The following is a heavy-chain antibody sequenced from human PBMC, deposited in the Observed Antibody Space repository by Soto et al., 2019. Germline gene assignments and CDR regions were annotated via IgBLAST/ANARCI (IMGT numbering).Heavy chain of an antibody. J-gene: IGHJ4*02. Sequence: QVQLVQSGAEVKKPGSSVKVSCKASGVTFTNDIITWVRQAPEQGLEWMGRIIPLLDIANYAQKFQGRVTITADKSTSTAYMELNSLRSEDTAVYYCVRDSPIGSTYSGYDGIDYWGQGTLVTVSS. V-gene: IGHV1-69*08. D-gene: IGHD5-12*01. CDR2: IIPLLDIA. CDR3: VRDSPIGSTYSGYDGIDY. CDR1: GVTFTNDI.